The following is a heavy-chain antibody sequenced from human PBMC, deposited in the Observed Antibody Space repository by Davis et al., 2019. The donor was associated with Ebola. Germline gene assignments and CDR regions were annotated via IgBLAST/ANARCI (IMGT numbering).Heavy chain of an antibody. J-gene: IGHJ4*02. CDR3: ARRGGNTLLAAAGTGPFYFDY. CDR1: GFTFSRYW. V-gene: IGHV3-7*01. Sequence: PGGSLRLSCAASGFTFSRYWMTWVRQAPGKELEWVASMKEDGREGYFVESVMGRFTLSRDNANNLMYLQMNGLRAEDMAVYYCARRGGNTLLAAAGTGPFYFDYWGQGTLVTVSS. CDR2: MKEDGREG. D-gene: IGHD6-13*01.